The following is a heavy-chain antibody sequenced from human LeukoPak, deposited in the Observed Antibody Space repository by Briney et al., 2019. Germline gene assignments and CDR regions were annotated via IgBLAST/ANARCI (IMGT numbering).Heavy chain of an antibody. CDR1: GFTFSDYY. CDR2: IGSSGSTK. J-gene: IGHJ4*02. V-gene: IGHV3-11*04. CDR3: AREDCDATSCYWGIIY. D-gene: IGHD2-2*01. Sequence: PGGSLRLSCAASGFTFSDYYMTWIRQAPGKGLEWLSYIGSSGSTKYYAESVRGRFTISRDNAKNSVYLQMNSLRAEDTAVYYCAREDCDATSCYWGIIYWGQGTLVTVSS.